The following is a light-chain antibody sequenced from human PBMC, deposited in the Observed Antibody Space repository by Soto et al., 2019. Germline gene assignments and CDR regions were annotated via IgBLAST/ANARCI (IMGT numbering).Light chain of an antibody. CDR2: AAS. J-gene: IGKJ1*01. CDR1: QSVSSN. V-gene: IGKV3-15*01. CDR3: QRYNGWPQT. Sequence: EIEMTQPPVTLSVSPGERATLSCRASQSVSSNLAWHQQKPGQAPRLLIYAASTRATGIPDRVSGSGSGTEFTLTISSLQSEDFAVDDGQRYNGWPQTFGQGTKVDIK.